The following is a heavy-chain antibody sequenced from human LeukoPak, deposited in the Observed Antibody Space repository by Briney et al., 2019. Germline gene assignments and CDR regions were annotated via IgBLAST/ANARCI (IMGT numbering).Heavy chain of an antibody. D-gene: IGHD3-22*01. Sequence: ASVKVSCKASGYTFTSYAMNWVRQAPGQGLEWMGWINTNTGNPTYAQGFTGRFVFSLDTSVSTAYLQISSLKAEGTAVYYCARGPYDSSGYYYVPFDYWGQGTLVTVSS. CDR2: INTNTGNP. V-gene: IGHV7-4-1*02. CDR3: ARGPYDSSGYYYVPFDY. J-gene: IGHJ4*02. CDR1: GYTFTSYA.